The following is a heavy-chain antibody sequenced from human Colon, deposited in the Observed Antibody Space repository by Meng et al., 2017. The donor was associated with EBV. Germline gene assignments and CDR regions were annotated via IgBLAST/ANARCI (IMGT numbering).Heavy chain of an antibody. CDR3: ARRPTGIDY. CDR1: GGSLSGAY. Sequence: WDADPLRLWEILSLHLALNGGSLSGAYWNGIRKSQRKGLGWIGEIIHGGSPSYNPSLKSRVTISIDTSKNQLSLMLSSVTAADTAVYYCARRPTGIDYWGQGTLVTVSS. D-gene: IGHD2-8*02. V-gene: IGHV4-34*12. J-gene: IGHJ4*02. CDR2: IIHGGSP.